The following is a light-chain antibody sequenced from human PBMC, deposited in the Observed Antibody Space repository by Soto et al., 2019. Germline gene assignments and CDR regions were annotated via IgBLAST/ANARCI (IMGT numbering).Light chain of an antibody. CDR1: QSINSW. J-gene: IGKJ1*01. CDR3: QQYNSYSQT. CDR2: DAS. V-gene: IGKV1-5*01. Sequence: DIQMTQSPSTLSASVGDRVTITCRASQSINSWLAWYQQKPGKAPKLLIYDASSLESGVPSRFSGNGSGTEFTLTISSLQPDDFATYYGQQYNSYSQTFGQGTKVEIK.